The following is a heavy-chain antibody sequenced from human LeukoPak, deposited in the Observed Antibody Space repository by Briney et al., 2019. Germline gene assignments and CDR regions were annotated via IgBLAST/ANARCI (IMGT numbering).Heavy chain of an antibody. CDR2: ISYDGRNK. CDR1: GFIFSSYD. J-gene: IGHJ4*02. Sequence: GGSLRLSCAASGFIFSSYDIHWVRQAPGKGLEWVAVISYDGRNKYYADSVKGRFTISRDNSKNTLYLQMNSLRAEDTAVYYCAKEGTAPIDYWGQGTLVTVSS. V-gene: IGHV3-30*18. D-gene: IGHD1-7*01. CDR3: AKEGTAPIDY.